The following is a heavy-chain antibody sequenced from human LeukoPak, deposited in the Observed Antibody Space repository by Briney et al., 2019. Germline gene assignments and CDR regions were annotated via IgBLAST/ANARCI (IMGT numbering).Heavy chain of an antibody. D-gene: IGHD5-24*01. CDR2: IHPNSGGT. J-gene: IGHJ4*02. CDR1: GYTFTGHY. Sequence: ASVKVSCKASGYTFTGHYMHWVRQAPGQGLEWMGWIHPNSGGTNYAQKFQGRVTMTRDTSISTAYMELSRLRSDDTAVYYCARIDGTAPDYWGQGTLVTVSS. V-gene: IGHV1-2*02. CDR3: ARIDGTAPDY.